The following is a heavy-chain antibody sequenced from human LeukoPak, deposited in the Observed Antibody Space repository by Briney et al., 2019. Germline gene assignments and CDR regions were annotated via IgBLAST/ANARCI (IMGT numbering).Heavy chain of an antibody. CDR3: ALGYSFGDFDY. Sequence: GGSLRLSCAAFGFTFSSYGMHWVRQAPDKGLEWVAVIWYDGSNKYYADSVKGRFTISRDNSKNTLYLQMNSLRAEDTAVYYCALGYSFGDFDYWGQGTLVTASS. CDR1: GFTFSSYG. D-gene: IGHD5-18*01. J-gene: IGHJ4*02. V-gene: IGHV3-30*02. CDR2: IWYDGSNK.